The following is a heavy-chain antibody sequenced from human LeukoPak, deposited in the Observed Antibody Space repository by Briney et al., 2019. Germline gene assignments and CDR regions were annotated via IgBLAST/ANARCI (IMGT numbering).Heavy chain of an antibody. CDR1: GFPFDDYA. CDR3: AKAGYSYGPYSYYFDY. D-gene: IGHD5-18*01. J-gene: IGHJ4*02. V-gene: IGHV3-9*03. CDR2: ISWNSGSI. Sequence: GGSLRLSCAASGFPFDDYAMHWVRQAPGKGLEWVSGISWNSGSIGYADSVKGRFAISRDNAKNSLYLQMNSLRAEDMALYYCAKAGYSYGPYSYYFDYWGQGTLVTVSS.